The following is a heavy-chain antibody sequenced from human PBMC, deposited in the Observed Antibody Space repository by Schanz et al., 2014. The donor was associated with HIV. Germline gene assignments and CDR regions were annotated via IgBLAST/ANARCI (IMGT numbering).Heavy chain of an antibody. J-gene: IGHJ4*02. V-gene: IGHV3-23*01. CDR1: GSAVSSYA. CDR3: AKGVLRDYYDSSGYPW. D-gene: IGHD3-22*01. Sequence: VQLLVSGGDLVQPGGSLRLSCGVSGSAVSSYAMSWVRQAPGKGLEWVSGISGIDDRTYYAESVKGRFTISRDTSKNTLYLQMYNLRAEDTAVYYCAKGVLRDYYDSSGYPWWGQGPLVTVSS. CDR2: ISGIDDRT.